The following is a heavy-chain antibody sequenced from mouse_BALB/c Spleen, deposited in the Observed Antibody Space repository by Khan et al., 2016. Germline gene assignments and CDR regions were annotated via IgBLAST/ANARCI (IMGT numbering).Heavy chain of an antibody. CDR3: VRRAHDGKGFSFAY. J-gene: IGHJ3*01. CDR1: GFSLSTSGMG. V-gene: IGHV8-12*01. D-gene: IGHD2-1*01. CDR2: IYWDDDK. Sequence: YSGPGILQPSQTLSLTCSFSGFSLSTSGMGVSWIRQPSGKGLEWLAHIYWDDDKRYIPSLKSRLTISKDTSSNQVFLQITSGDTADTATYYCVRRAHDGKGFSFAYWGQGTLVTVSA.